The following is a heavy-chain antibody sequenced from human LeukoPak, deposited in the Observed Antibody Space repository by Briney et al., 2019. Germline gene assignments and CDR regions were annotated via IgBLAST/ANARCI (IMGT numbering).Heavy chain of an antibody. Sequence: PGGSLRLSCAASGFVFSSYWMTWVRQAPGKGLEWVASINEGGSGKYYVDSVKGRFTISRDNAQKSLYLEMHSLRAEDTAVYYCARAVTSTEGYWGQGTLVIVSS. CDR2: INEGGSGK. D-gene: IGHD4-17*01. CDR3: ARAVTSTEGY. CDR1: GFVFSSYW. J-gene: IGHJ4*02. V-gene: IGHV3-7*03.